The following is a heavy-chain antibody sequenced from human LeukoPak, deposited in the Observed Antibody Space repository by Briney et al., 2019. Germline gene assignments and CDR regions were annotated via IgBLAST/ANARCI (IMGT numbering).Heavy chain of an antibody. CDR3: ARGPLLGYDTNDSGFDI. CDR1: GYSFTSYY. D-gene: IGHD3-22*01. V-gene: IGHV1-46*04. J-gene: IGHJ3*02. CDR2: INPSDGGT. Sequence: ASVKVSCKASGYSFTSYYVHCVRQAPGQGLEWVGVINPSDGGTISAQKLRDRVALTRDTSTSTVYMEMSSLKSDDTAVYYCARGPLLGYDTNDSGFDIWGQGTLVTVSS.